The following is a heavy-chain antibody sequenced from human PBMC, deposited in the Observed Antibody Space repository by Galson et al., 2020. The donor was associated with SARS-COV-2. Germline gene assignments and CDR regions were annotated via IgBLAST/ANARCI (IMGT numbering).Heavy chain of an antibody. CDR3: ARSISYYYGMDV. Sequence: GGSLRLSCAASGFTFSSYGMHWVRQAPGKGLEWVAVIWYDGSNKYYADSVKGRFTISRDNSKNTLYLQMNSLRAEDTAVYYCARSISYYYGMDVWGQGTTVTVSS. D-gene: IGHD6-6*01. J-gene: IGHJ6*02. CDR2: IWYDGSNK. V-gene: IGHV3-33*01. CDR1: GFTFSSYG.